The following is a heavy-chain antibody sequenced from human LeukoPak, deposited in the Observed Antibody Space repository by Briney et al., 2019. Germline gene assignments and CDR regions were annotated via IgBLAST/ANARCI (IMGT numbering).Heavy chain of an antibody. J-gene: IGHJ6*02. Sequence: PSETLSLTCAVYGGSFSGYYWSWIRQPPGKGLEWIGEINHSGSTNYNPSLKSRVTISVDTSKNQFSLKLSSVTAADTAVYYCARDGLDIVVVPAADHYYYYGVDVWGQGTTVTVSS. V-gene: IGHV4-34*01. CDR3: ARDGLDIVVVPAADHYYYYGVDV. CDR1: GGSFSGYY. D-gene: IGHD2-2*03. CDR2: INHSGST.